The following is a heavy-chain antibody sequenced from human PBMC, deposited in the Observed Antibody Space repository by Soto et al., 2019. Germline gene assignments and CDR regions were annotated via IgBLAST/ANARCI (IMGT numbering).Heavy chain of an antibody. Sequence: ASVKVSCKASGGTFSSYAISWVRQAPGQGLEWMGGIIPIFGTANYAQKFQGRVTITADESTSTAYMELSSLRSEDTAVYYCARAHTTIPGLYYYYGMDVWGQGTTVTVSS. CDR1: GGTFSSYA. D-gene: IGHD2-2*01. V-gene: IGHV1-69*13. J-gene: IGHJ6*02. CDR3: ARAHTTIPGLYYYYGMDV. CDR2: IIPIFGTA.